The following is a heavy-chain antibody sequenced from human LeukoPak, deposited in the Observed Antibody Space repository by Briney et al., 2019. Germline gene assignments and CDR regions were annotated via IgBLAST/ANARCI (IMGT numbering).Heavy chain of an antibody. D-gene: IGHD3-3*01. J-gene: IGHJ6*03. Sequence: SETLSLTCTVSGGSISSYYWSWIRQPPGKGLEWIGYIYYSGSTNYNPSLKSRVTISVDTSKNQFSLKLSSVTAADTAVYYCARVLRFLEWPYMDVWGKGTTVTVSS. CDR2: IYYSGST. V-gene: IGHV4-59*01. CDR1: GGSISSYY. CDR3: ARVLRFLEWPYMDV.